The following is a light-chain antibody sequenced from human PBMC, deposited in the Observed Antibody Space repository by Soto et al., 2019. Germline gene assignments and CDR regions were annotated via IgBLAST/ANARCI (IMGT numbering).Light chain of an antibody. V-gene: IGKV3-20*01. CDR1: QSVSSSY. Sequence: EIVLTQSPGTLSLSPGESATLSCRASQSVSSSYLAWYQQKPGQAPRLLIYGASSRATGIPDRFSGSGSGTDFTLTISRLEPEDFAVYYCQQYGSSRTFGQGTKADIK. CDR2: GAS. J-gene: IGKJ1*01. CDR3: QQYGSSRT.